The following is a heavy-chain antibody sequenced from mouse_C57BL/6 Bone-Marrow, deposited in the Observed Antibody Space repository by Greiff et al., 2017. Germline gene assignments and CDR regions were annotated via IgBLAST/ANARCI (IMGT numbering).Heavy chain of an antibody. J-gene: IGHJ2*01. CDR3: VRQEGNGNHFDY. D-gene: IGHD2-1*01. CDR2: IRSKSNNYAT. V-gene: IGHV10-1*01. CDR1: GFSFNTYA. Sequence: EVKLVESGGGLVQPKGSLKLSCAASGFSFNTYAMNWVRQAPGKGLEWVARIRSKSNNYATYYADSVKDRFTISRDDSESMLYLQMNNLKTEDTAMYYCVRQEGNGNHFDYWGQGTTLTVSS.